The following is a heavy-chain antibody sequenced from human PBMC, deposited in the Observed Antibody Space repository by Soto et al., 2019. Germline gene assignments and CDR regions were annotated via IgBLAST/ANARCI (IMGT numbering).Heavy chain of an antibody. J-gene: IGHJ4*02. Sequence: PSETLSLTCTVSGGSISSYYWSWIRQPAGKGLEWIGRIYTSGSTNYNPSLKSRVTMSVDTSKNQFSLKLSSVTAADTAVYYCARLASRNYYDSSGCWPLFDYWGQGTLVTVSS. CDR2: IYTSGST. D-gene: IGHD3-22*01. CDR1: GGSISSYY. CDR3: ARLASRNYYDSSGCWPLFDY. V-gene: IGHV4-4*07.